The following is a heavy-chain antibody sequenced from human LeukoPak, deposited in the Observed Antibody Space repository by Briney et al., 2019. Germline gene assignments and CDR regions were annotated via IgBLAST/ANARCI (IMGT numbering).Heavy chain of an antibody. J-gene: IGHJ4*02. CDR3: ARASLSAVAPFDY. V-gene: IGHV4-59*01. D-gene: IGHD6-13*01. Sequence: SETLSLTCTVSGGSISTYYWNWIRQPPGKGLEWIGYIYHSGSTNYNPSLQSRVTISVDTSKNQFSLNLNSVTAADTAVYYCARASLSAVAPFDYWGRGPLVTVSS. CDR2: IYHSGST. CDR1: GGSISTYY.